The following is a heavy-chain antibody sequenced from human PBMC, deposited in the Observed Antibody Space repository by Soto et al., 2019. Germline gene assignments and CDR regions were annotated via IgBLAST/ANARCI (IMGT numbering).Heavy chain of an antibody. CDR1: GFSLSTRAVG. Sequence: TLVNPTQTLTLTCTFSGFSLSTRAVGVGWIRQPPGKALEWLALIYWNDDKRYSPSLKNRLTITKDTSKNHVVLTMTNMDPVDTPTHYCAHRHELGSFDIWGQGTKVTVSS. CDR3: AHRHELGSFDI. CDR2: IYWNDDK. V-gene: IGHV2-5*01. J-gene: IGHJ3*02. D-gene: IGHD1-26*01.